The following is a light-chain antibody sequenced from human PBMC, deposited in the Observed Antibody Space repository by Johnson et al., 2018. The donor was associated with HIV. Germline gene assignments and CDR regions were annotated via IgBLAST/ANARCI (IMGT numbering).Light chain of an antibody. CDR2: EDN. CDR3: GTWDSSLSSYV. V-gene: IGLV1-51*02. Sequence: QSVLTQPPSVSAAPGQKVTISCSGSSSNIENNYVSWYQQLPGTAPKLLIYEDNRRPSGTPDRFSGSKSGTSDTLGITGLQPGDETDYYCGTWDSSLSSYVFGTGTKVTVL. CDR1: SSNIENNY. J-gene: IGLJ1*01.